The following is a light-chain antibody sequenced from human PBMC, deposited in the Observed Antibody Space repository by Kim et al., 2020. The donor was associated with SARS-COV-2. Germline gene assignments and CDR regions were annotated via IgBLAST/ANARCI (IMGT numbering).Light chain of an antibody. J-gene: IGLJ2*01. CDR2: QDS. CDR3: QAWDSSTVV. V-gene: IGLV3-1*01. Sequence: SYELTQPPSVSVSPGQTASITCSGDKLGDKYACWYQQKPGQSPVLVIYQDSKGPSGIPERFSGSNSGNTATLTISGTQAMDEADYYCQAWDSSTVVFGGG. CDR1: KLGDKY.